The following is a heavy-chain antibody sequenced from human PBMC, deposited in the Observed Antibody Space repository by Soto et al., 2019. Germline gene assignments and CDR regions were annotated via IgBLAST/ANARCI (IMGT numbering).Heavy chain of an antibody. D-gene: IGHD3-3*01. J-gene: IGHJ6*04. CDR2: INSDGSST. CDR1: GFTFSSYW. Sequence: PGGSLRLSCAASGFTFSSYWMHWVRQAPGKGLVWVSRINSDGSSTSYADSVKGRFTISRDNAKNTLYLQMNSLRAEDTAVYYCARGDFWSGYYPTRYYYYGMDVGGKGTKVTVS. V-gene: IGHV3-74*01. CDR3: ARGDFWSGYYPTRYYYYGMDV.